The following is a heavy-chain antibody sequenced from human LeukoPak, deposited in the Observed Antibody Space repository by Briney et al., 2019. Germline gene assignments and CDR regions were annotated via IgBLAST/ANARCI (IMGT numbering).Heavy chain of an antibody. D-gene: IGHD2-15*01. CDR1: GYSFTSYW. V-gene: IGHV5-51*01. J-gene: IGHJ2*01. Sequence: GESLQISCKGSGYSFTSYWIGWVRQMPGKGLEWMGIIYPGDSDTRYSPSFQGQVTISADKSISTAYLQWSSLQASDTAMYYCARHLVDWYFDLWGRGTLVTVSS. CDR3: ARHLVDWYFDL. CDR2: IYPGDSDT.